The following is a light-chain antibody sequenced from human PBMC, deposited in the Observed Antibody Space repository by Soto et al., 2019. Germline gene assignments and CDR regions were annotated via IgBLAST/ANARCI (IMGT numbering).Light chain of an antibody. CDR2: DAS. CDR3: QQRSNWPPT. Sequence: EVVMTQSPATLSVSPGERATLSCRASESVSRNLAWYQQKPGQAPRLLIYDASTRATGIPDRFSGGGSGTDFTLTISSLEPEDFAVYYCQQRSNWPPTFGQGTKVDIK. CDR1: ESVSRN. J-gene: IGKJ1*01. V-gene: IGKV3-11*01.